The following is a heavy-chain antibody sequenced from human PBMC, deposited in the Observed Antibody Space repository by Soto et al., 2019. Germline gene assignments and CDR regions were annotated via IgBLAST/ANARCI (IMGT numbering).Heavy chain of an antibody. V-gene: IGHV1-69*01. J-gene: IGHJ4*02. CDR1: GGTFSSYA. D-gene: IGHD5-12*01. Sequence: QVQLVQSGAEVKKPGSSVKVSCKASGGTFSSYAISWVRQAPGQGLEWMGGIIPIFGTANYAQKFQGRVTITADESTSTAYMELRSLRSEDTAVYYCARDFYSGYGMYYFDYWGQGTLVTVSS. CDR3: ARDFYSGYGMYYFDY. CDR2: IIPIFGTA.